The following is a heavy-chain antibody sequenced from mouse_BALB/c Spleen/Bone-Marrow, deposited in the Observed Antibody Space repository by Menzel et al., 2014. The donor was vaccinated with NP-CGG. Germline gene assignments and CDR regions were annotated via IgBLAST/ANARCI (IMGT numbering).Heavy chain of an antibody. V-gene: IGHV1S137*01. CDR3: ARSGKVRNAMDY. D-gene: IGHD2-14*01. CDR2: ISTYYGDA. J-gene: IGHJ4*01. Sequence: QVQLQQSGAELVRPGVSVKISCKGSGYTFTDYAMHWVKQSHAKSLEWIGVISTYYGDASYNQKFKGKATMTVDKSSSTAYMELARLTSEDSAIYYCARSGKVRNAMDYWGQRTSVTVSS. CDR1: GYTFTDYA.